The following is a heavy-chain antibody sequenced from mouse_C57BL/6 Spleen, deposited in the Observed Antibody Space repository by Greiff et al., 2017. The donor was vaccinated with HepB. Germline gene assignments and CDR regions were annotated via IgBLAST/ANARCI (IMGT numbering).Heavy chain of an antibody. CDR2: INPNNGGT. D-gene: IGHD2-1*01. V-gene: IGHV1-26*01. J-gene: IGHJ4*01. Sequence: VQLQQSGPELVKPGASVKISCKASGYTFTDYYMNWVKQSHGKSLEWIGDINPNNGGTSYNQKFKGKATLTVDKSSSTAYMESRSLTSEDSAVYYCARTGNYEGAMDYWGQGTSVTVSS. CDR1: GYTFTDYY. CDR3: ARTGNYEGAMDY.